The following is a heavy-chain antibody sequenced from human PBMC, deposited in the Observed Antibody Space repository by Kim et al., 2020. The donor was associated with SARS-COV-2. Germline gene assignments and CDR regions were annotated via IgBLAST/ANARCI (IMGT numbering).Heavy chain of an antibody. CDR2: IYYSGST. J-gene: IGHJ5*02. D-gene: IGHD5-12*01. CDR1: GGSISSSSYY. V-gene: IGHV4-39*01. CDR3: AGQGGDSGYDWAWFDP. Sequence: SETLSLTCTVSGGSISSSSYYWGWIRQPPGKGLEWIGSIYYSGSTYYNPSLKSRVTISVDTSKNQFSLKLSSVTAADTAVYYCAGQGGDSGYDWAWFDPWGQGTLVTVSS.